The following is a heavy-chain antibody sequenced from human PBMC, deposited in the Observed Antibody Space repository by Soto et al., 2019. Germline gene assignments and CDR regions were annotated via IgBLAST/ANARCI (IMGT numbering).Heavy chain of an antibody. J-gene: IGHJ6*02. Sequence: QVQLVQSGAEVKKPGSSVKVSCKASGGTFSSYAISWVRQAPGQGLEWMGGIIPIFGTANYAQKFQGRVTITADESKSTAYMALSSLRSEDTAEYYCARVQVAARQSLGGYYYYGMDVWGQGTTVTVSS. CDR3: ARVQVAARQSLGGYYYYGMDV. V-gene: IGHV1-69*01. D-gene: IGHD6-6*01. CDR1: GGTFSSYA. CDR2: IIPIFGTA.